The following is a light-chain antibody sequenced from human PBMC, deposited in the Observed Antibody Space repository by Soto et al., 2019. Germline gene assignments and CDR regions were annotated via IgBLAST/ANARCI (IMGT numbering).Light chain of an antibody. CDR2: EGT. V-gene: IGLV2-23*01. J-gene: IGLJ1*01. Sequence: QSAPTQPASVSGSPGQSITISCTGTSSDVGSYNLVSWYQQHPGKAPKFMIYEGTKRPSGVSNRFSGSKSGNTASLTISGLQAEDEADYYCCSYAGSRHYVFGTGTKLTVL. CDR1: SSDVGSYNL. CDR3: CSYAGSRHYV.